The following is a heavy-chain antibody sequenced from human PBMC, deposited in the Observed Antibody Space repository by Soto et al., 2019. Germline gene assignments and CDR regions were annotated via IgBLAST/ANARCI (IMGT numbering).Heavy chain of an antibody. CDR3: AHRVLRAVFGVVTTTAIYFDF. Sequence: QITLNESGPTQVKPRQTLTLTCTFSGFSLTTGGVGVGGIRQSPGKAPEGLALIYWDADKRYSPSLKSRLTITKDASKNQVVLTMADLDPADTATYSCAHRVLRAVFGVVTTTAIYFDFWGQGTPVAVSS. J-gene: IGHJ4*02. CDR1: GFSLTTGGVG. D-gene: IGHD3-3*01. CDR2: IYWDADK. V-gene: IGHV2-5*02.